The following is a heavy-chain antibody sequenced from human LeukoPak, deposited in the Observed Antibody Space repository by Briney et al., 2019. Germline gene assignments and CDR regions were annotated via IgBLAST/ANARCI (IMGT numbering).Heavy chain of an antibody. V-gene: IGHV3-23*01. CDR3: AKGGHTIVVVPAARLHYYYMDV. D-gene: IGHD2-2*01. CDR1: GFTFSSYA. Sequence: PGGSLRLSCAASGFTFSSYAMSWVRQAPGKGLEWVSAISGSGGSTYYADSVKGRFTISRDNSKNTLYLQMNSLRAEDTAVYYCAKGGHTIVVVPAARLHYYYMDVWGKGTTVTVSS. CDR2: ISGSGGST. J-gene: IGHJ6*03.